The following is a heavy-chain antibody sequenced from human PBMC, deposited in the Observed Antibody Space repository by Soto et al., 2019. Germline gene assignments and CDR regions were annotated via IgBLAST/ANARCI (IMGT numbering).Heavy chain of an antibody. CDR2: ISAYTDDP. V-gene: IGHV1-18*01. Sequence: QGQLVQSGAEVKKPGASVKVSCTASGNTFTNFGVTWVRQAPGQGLEWMGWISAYTDDPNYAQKFQGRVTMTIDTSTSTDYLDLRRLTSDDTAVYYCARVIPGAEAWFDPWGQGNLVTVSS. CDR3: ARVIPGAEAWFDP. J-gene: IGHJ5*02. D-gene: IGHD2-2*01. CDR1: GNTFTNFG.